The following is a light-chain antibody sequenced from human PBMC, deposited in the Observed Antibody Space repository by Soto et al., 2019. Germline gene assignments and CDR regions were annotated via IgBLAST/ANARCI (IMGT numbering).Light chain of an antibody. J-gene: IGKJ4*01. V-gene: IGKV2-24*01. CDR2: KIS. Sequence: DIVLTQTPLSLRVTLGQPASISCRSSHSLVDSEGHTYLSWLQQRPGQPPRVLIYKISITFSGVPDRFSGSGAETNFTLKIDRVEAEDVGVYFCMQAKQLLTFGGGTKVEIK. CDR3: MQAKQLLT. CDR1: HSLVDSEGHTY.